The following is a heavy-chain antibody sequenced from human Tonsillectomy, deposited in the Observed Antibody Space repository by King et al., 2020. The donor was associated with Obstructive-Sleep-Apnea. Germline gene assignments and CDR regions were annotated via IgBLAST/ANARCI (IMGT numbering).Heavy chain of an antibody. V-gene: IGHV3-30*02. D-gene: IGHD6-25*01. Sequence: VQLVESGGGVVQPGGSLRLSCTASGFIFSNYGMHWVRQAPGKGLEWVAFIRYDGTNRYYADSVKGRFTSSRDNSKNTLYLQMSSLRAEDTAIYYCGKSVGDVYSSACPDNWGQGNLVSVSS. CDR3: GKSVGDVYSSACPDN. CDR2: IRYDGTNR. J-gene: IGHJ4*02. CDR1: GFIFSNYG.